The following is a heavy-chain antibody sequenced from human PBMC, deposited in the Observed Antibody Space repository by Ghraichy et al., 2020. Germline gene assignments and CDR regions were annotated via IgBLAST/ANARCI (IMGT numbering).Heavy chain of an antibody. V-gene: IGHV3-30*01. J-gene: IGHJ4*02. CDR2: ISDDGSDK. CDR3: ARGHTTIFGVVKPSGLDY. Sequence: GESLNISCAASGFTFSSYAMHWVRQAPGKGLEWVAVISDDGSDKYYADSVKGRFTISRDNSKSTLYLQMNSLRDEDTAVYYCARGHTTIFGVVKPSGLDYWGQGTLVTVSS. D-gene: IGHD3-3*01. CDR1: GFTFSSYA.